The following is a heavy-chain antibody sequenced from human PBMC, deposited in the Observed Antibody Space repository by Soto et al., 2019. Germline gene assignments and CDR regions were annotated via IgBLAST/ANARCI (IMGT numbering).Heavy chain of an antibody. J-gene: IGHJ6*02. Sequence: PGGSLRLSCAASGFTFSSYAMHWVRQAPGKGLEWVAVISYDGSNKYYADSVKGRFTISRDNSKNTLYLQMNSLRAEDTAVYYCARELLRPRGYSYGVYGMDVWGQGTTVTVSS. V-gene: IGHV3-30-3*01. CDR3: ARELLRPRGYSYGVYGMDV. CDR2: ISYDGSNK. D-gene: IGHD5-18*01. CDR1: GFTFSSYA.